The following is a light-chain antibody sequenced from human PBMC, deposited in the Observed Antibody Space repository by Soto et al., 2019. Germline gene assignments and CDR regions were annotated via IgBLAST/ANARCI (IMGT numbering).Light chain of an antibody. CDR1: SGHSNYA. V-gene: IGLV4-69*01. Sequence: QAVLTQSPSASASLGASIKLTCTLSSGHSNYAIAWHQQQSEKGPRYLMKLNSDGSHSKADGIPDRCSGSSSGAERYLTISSLQSEDEDDYYCQTWGSGIVVFGGGTKLTVL. J-gene: IGLJ2*01. CDR3: QTWGSGIVV. CDR2: LNSDGSH.